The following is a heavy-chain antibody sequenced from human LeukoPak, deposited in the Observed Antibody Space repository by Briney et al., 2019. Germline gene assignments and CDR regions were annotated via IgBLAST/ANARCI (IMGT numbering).Heavy chain of an antibody. Sequence: SETLSLTCAVSGGSISSSNWWSWVRQPPGKGLEWIGEIYHSGSTNYNPSLKSRVTISVDKSKNQFSLKLSSVTAADTAVYYCASSLTTVVKGNYWGQGTLVTVSS. V-gene: IGHV4-4*02. CDR3: ASSLTTVVKGNY. D-gene: IGHD4-23*01. CDR2: IYHSGST. J-gene: IGHJ4*02. CDR1: GGSISSSNW.